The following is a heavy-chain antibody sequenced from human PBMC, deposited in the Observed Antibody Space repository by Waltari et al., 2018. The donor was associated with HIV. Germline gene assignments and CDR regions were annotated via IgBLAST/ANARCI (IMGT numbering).Heavy chain of an antibody. CDR2: ITRGSSYL. CDR1: GFPFNLFP. V-gene: IGHV3-21*02. D-gene: IGHD1-1*01. J-gene: IGHJ4*02. Sequence: EVRLVESGGGLVKPGGSLTLSCTAPGFPFNLFPMPWVRLAPSKGLEWVSSITRGSSYLYYSDAVKGRFTVSRDNAKNSLFLQLKALTAEDTALYFCVRDRTSVTTGDFDSWGQGVPVTVSS. CDR3: VRDRTSVTTGDFDS.